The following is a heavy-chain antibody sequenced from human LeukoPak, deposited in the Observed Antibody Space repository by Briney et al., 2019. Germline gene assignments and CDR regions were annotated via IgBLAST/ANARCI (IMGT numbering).Heavy chain of an antibody. Sequence: GGSLRLSCAASGFSFSTYSMNWVRQTPGKGLEWVSSISRTSSYIYYADSVKGRFTLSRDNGKNSLYLQMNSLRAEDTAVYYCARGGMGANSQEYFYYGMDVWGQGTTVTVSS. CDR2: ISRTSSYI. D-gene: IGHD2-8*01. J-gene: IGHJ6*02. CDR3: ARGGMGANSQEYFYYGMDV. CDR1: GFSFSTYS. V-gene: IGHV3-21*01.